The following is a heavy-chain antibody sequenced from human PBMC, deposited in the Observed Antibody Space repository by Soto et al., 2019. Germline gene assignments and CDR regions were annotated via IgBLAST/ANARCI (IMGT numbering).Heavy chain of an antibody. CDR2: ISRGGNNK. V-gene: IGHV3-30*18. J-gene: IGHJ4*02. D-gene: IGHD5-18*01. CDR3: AKDAYTPIRNTAHGSGGLDH. Sequence: GGSLRLSCATSGFTFRFYDMHWVRQAPGKGLEWVAIISRGGNNKDYGDSVKGRFTISRDNSKNTLYLQMNSLGGEDTAVYYCAKDAYTPIRNTAHGSGGLDHWGRGTLVTVSS. CDR1: GFTFRFYD.